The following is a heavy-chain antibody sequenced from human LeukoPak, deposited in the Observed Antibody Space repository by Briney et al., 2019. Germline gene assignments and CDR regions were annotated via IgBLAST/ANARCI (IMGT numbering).Heavy chain of an antibody. V-gene: IGHV4-39*01. CDR2: IYYSGGT. Sequence: PSETLCLTCTDSGGSITSSNYYWGWIRQPPGKGLEWIGSIYYSGGTYYNPSLTSRVTISVDTSKNQCSLKLSSVTAADTALYYCALRTMPPYYFDYWGQGTLVTVSS. CDR3: ALRTMPPYYFDY. CDR1: GGSITSSNYY. J-gene: IGHJ4*02. D-gene: IGHD2-2*01.